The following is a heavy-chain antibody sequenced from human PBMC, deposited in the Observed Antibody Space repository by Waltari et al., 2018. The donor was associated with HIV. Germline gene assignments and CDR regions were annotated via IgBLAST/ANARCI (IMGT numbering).Heavy chain of an antibody. Sequence: EVQLVESGGGLVQPGGSLRLSCAASGFTFSSYWMHWVRQAPGKGLVWVSRINSDGSITSYADSVKGRFTISRDNAKNTLYLQMNSLRAEDTAVYYCARVQGYSYAVNWFDPWGQGTLVTVSS. D-gene: IGHD5-18*01. CDR2: INSDGSIT. CDR1: GFTFSSYW. J-gene: IGHJ5*02. CDR3: ARVQGYSYAVNWFDP. V-gene: IGHV3-74*01.